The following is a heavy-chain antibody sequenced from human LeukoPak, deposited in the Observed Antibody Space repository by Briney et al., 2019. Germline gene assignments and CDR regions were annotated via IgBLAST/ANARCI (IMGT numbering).Heavy chain of an antibody. Sequence: PSETLSLTCTVSGGSISSTSYYWGWSRQPPGKGLEWIGSIYYSGRTYYNPSLKSRVTISVDTSKNQFSLKLSSVTAADTAVYYCARDPYGSGSQHFDYWGQGTLVTVSS. CDR1: GGSISSTSYY. V-gene: IGHV4-39*07. CDR2: IYYSGRT. D-gene: IGHD3-10*01. J-gene: IGHJ4*02. CDR3: ARDPYGSGSQHFDY.